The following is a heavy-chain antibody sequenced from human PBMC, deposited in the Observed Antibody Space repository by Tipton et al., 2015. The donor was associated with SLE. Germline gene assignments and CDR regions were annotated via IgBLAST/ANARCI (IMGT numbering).Heavy chain of an antibody. D-gene: IGHD4-17*01. V-gene: IGHV3-23*01. CDR1: GFTFSSYA. J-gene: IGHJ2*01. CDR2: ISGSGGNT. Sequence: SLRLSCAASGFTFSSYAMSWVRQAPGKGLEWVSTISGSGGNTYYADSVKGRFTISRDNSKNTLYLQMNSLRAEDTAVYYCAKVGYGDTWYFDLWGRGTLVTVSS. CDR3: AKVGYGDTWYFDL.